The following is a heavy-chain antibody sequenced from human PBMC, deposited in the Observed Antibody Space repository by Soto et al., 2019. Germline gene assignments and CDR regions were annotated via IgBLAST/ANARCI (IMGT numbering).Heavy chain of an antibody. CDR2: IFPSDSDT. J-gene: IGHJ5*02. CDR3: DRKDKSDYFNWFDP. CDR1: GYRFTSYW. Sequence: GESLKISCRTSGYRFTSYWIACVRQMPGKGLEWMGIIFPSDSDTRYSPSFQGQVTISADRSTSTVFLQWASLKASDTAVYFCDRKDKSDYFNWFDPWGQGTLVTVSS. V-gene: IGHV5-51*01. D-gene: IGHD3-16*01.